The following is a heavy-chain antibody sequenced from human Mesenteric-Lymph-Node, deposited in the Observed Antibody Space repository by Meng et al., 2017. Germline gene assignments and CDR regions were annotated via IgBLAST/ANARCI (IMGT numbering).Heavy chain of an antibody. Sequence: ASVKVSCKTSGYTFTSYDINWVRQATGQGLEWMGWMNPNTGNTGYVQKFQGRLTMTRNTSITTAYMELSRLRSDDTAVYYCARGSSGWYLNAFDIWGQGTMVTVSS. D-gene: IGHD6-19*01. J-gene: IGHJ3*02. V-gene: IGHV1-8*01. CDR3: ARGSSGWYLNAFDI. CDR2: MNPNTGNT. CDR1: GYTFTSYD.